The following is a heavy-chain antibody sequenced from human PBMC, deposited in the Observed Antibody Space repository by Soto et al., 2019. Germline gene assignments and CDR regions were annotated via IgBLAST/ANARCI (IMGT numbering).Heavy chain of an antibody. CDR3: ARGGGEMATTGFDY. D-gene: IGHD1-1*01. CDR2: ISSSSSYP. CDR1: GFTFSDYY. Sequence: QVQLVESGGGLVKPGGSLRLSCAASGFTFSDYYMSWIRQAPGKGLEWVSYISSSSSYPNDADSVKGRFTISRDNAQNSVYLQMSSLSAEDTAWYYCARGGGEMATTGFDYWGQGTLVTVSS. J-gene: IGHJ4*02. V-gene: IGHV3-11*05.